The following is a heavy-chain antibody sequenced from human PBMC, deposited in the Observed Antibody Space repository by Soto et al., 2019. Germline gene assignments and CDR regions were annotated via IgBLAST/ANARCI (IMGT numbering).Heavy chain of an antibody. Sequence: EASVKVSCKASGYTFTSYGISWVRQAPGQGLEWMGWISAYNGNTNYAQKLQGRVTMTTDTSTSTAYMELRSLRSDDTAVYYCARDSLLAVADAFDIWGQGTMVTVSS. V-gene: IGHV1-18*01. D-gene: IGHD6-19*01. J-gene: IGHJ3*02. CDR1: GYTFTSYG. CDR3: ARDSLLAVADAFDI. CDR2: ISAYNGNT.